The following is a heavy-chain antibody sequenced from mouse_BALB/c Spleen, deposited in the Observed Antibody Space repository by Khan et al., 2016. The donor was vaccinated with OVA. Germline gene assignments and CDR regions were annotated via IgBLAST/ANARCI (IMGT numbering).Heavy chain of an antibody. J-gene: IGHJ4*01. Sequence: QIQLVQSGPELKKPGETVKISCTASGYSFTNYGMNWVKQSPGKALKWMGWINTYTGEPTYADDFKGRFAFSLDTSASTAYLQINNLKNEDTATYFCARPPYFSYTLDHWGQGTSVTVSS. CDR3: ARPPYFSYTLDH. CDR2: INTYTGEP. V-gene: IGHV9-3-1*01. D-gene: IGHD2-10*01. CDR1: GYSFTNYG.